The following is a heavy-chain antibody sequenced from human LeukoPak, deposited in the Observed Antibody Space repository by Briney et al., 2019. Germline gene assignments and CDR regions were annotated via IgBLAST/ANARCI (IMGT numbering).Heavy chain of an antibody. V-gene: IGHV3-30*18. Sequence: GRSLRLSCAASGFTFSSYGMHWVRQAPGKGLEWVAVISYDGSNKYYADSVKGRFTISRDNSKNTLYLQMNSLRAEDTAVYYCAKDRGNRITIFGVVTSHYYYYGMDVWGQGTTVTVSS. CDR3: AKDRGNRITIFGVVTSHYYYYGMDV. CDR1: GFTFSSYG. D-gene: IGHD3-3*01. CDR2: ISYDGSNK. J-gene: IGHJ6*02.